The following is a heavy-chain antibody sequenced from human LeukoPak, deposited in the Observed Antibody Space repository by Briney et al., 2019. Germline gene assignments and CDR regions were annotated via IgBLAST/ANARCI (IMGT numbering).Heavy chain of an antibody. CDR1: GGSISSVGYY. J-gene: IGHJ4*02. CDR2: ISYRGVT. Sequence: SETLSLTCTVSGGSISSVGYYWSWIRQLPGKGLEWIGYISYRGVTSYNPSLQSRVAISRDTSKNLFYLELTSVTAADTAVYYCARRTAVAPAYHFGNWGQGILVTVSS. CDR3: ARRTAVAPAYHFGN. V-gene: IGHV4-31*03. D-gene: IGHD5-18*01.